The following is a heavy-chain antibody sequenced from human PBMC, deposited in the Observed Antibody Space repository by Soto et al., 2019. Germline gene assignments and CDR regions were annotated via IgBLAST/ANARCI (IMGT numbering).Heavy chain of an antibody. CDR1: GYTFTSYG. D-gene: IGHD3-16*02. CDR3: GRAHPLHTPDY. Sequence: VQLVQSGAEVKKPGASVKVSCKASGYTFTSYGISWVRQAPGQGLEWMGWISAYNGNTNYAQKLQGRVSMTTETSTSTADMGLRSVGSDETALDYWGRAHPLHTPDYWGQGTLVTVSS. CDR2: ISAYNGNT. V-gene: IGHV1-18*01. J-gene: IGHJ4*02.